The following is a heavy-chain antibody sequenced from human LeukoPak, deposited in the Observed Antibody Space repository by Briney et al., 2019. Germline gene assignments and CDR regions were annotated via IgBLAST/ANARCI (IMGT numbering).Heavy chain of an antibody. V-gene: IGHV7-4-1*02. J-gene: IGHJ6*03. CDR3: ARDPRGGFYSYYMDV. D-gene: IGHD3-16*01. Sequence: ASVKVSCKASGYTFTYYPMHWVRQAPGQGLEWVGWINTNTGNATYAQGFTGRFVFSVDTSVTTAYLQINSLKADDTAVYYCARDPRGGFYSYYMDVRGKGTTVTVSS. CDR2: INTNTGNA. CDR1: GYTFTYYP.